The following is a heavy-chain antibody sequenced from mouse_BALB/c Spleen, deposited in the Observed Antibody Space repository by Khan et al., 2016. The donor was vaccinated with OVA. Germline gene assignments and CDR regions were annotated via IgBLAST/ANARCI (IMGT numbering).Heavy chain of an antibody. CDR3: AREEALYYFDY. CDR2: IYPGTDNT. D-gene: IGHD1-1*01. Sequence: QVQLKQSGAELVRPGASVKLSCKTSGYIFTSYWIHWVKQRSGQGLEWIARIYPGTDNTYYSEKLKDKASLTADKSSSTAYLQLTSLKSEDSAVFFCAREEALYYFDYWGQGTTLTVSS. J-gene: IGHJ2*01. CDR1: GYIFTSYW. V-gene: IGHV1-76*01.